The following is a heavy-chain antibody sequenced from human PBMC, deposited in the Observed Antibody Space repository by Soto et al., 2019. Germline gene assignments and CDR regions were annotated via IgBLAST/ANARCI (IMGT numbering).Heavy chain of an antibody. Sequence: EVQLVESGGGLVQPGGSLRLSCAASGFTFSSYAMHWVRQAPGKGLEYGSAISSNGGSTYYANSVKGRFTISRDNSKNTLYLQMGSLRAEDMAVYYCARDPSSSWDFDYWGQGTLVTVAS. CDR3: ARDPSSSWDFDY. D-gene: IGHD6-13*01. J-gene: IGHJ4*02. V-gene: IGHV3-64*01. CDR1: GFTFSSYA. CDR2: ISSNGGST.